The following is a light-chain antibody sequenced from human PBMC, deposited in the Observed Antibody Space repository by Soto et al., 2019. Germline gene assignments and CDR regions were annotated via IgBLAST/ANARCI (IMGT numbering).Light chain of an antibody. CDR2: EGS. CDR3: CSSAPSRTVV. V-gene: IGLV2-23*01. J-gene: IGLJ7*01. CDR1: SSVIGSYRL. Sequence: QSVLTQPASVSGSPGQSITISCTGSSSVIGSYRLVSWYQCHPGKVPKLIIYEGSKRPSGVSNRFSGSEPGNTASLTISGLQAEDEADYYCCSSAPSRTVVFGTGTQLTVL.